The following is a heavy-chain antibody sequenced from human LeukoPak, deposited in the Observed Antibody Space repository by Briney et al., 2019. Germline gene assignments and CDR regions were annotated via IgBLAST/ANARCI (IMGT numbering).Heavy chain of an antibody. V-gene: IGHV3-21*01. CDR2: ISSSSSYI. CDR1: GFTFSSYS. CDR3: ASRIIAVAGTGDY. Sequence: PGGSLRLSCAASGFTFSSYSMNWVRQAPGKGLEWVSSISSSSSYIYYADSVKGRFTISRDNAKNSLYLQMNSLRAEDTAVYYCASRIIAVAGTGDYWGQGTLVPVSS. J-gene: IGHJ4*02. D-gene: IGHD6-19*01.